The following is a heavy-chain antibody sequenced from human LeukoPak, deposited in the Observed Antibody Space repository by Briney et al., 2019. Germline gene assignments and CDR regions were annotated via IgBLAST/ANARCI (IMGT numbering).Heavy chain of an antibody. V-gene: IGHV3-30*18. Sequence: GGSLRLSCAASGFTFSSYGMHWVRQAPGKGLEWVAVISYDGSNKYYADSVKGRFTISRDNSKNTLYLQMNSLRAEDTAVYYCAKGAMTTDYFDYWGQGTLVTVSS. J-gene: IGHJ4*02. CDR2: ISYDGSNK. D-gene: IGHD1-1*01. CDR1: GFTFSSYG. CDR3: AKGAMTTDYFDY.